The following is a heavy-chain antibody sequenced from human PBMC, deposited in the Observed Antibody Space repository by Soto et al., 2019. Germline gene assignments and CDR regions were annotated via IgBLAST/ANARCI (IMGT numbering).Heavy chain of an antibody. CDR1: GYSFTSYW. Sequence: GESLKISCKGSGYSFTSYWIGWVRQMPGKGLEWMGIIYPGDSDTRYSPSFQGQVTISADKSISTAYLQWSSLKASDTAMYYCARSYPIEVVPAAPDAFDIWGQGTMVTVSS. CDR3: ARSYPIEVVPAAPDAFDI. J-gene: IGHJ3*02. D-gene: IGHD2-2*01. V-gene: IGHV5-51*01. CDR2: IYPGDSDT.